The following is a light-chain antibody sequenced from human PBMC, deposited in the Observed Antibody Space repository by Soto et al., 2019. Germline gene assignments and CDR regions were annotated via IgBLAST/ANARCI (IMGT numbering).Light chain of an antibody. V-gene: IGLV1-51*01. J-gene: IGLJ3*02. CDR3: GTWESSRNWV. CDR2: DNI. Sequence: QSVLTQSPSVSAAPGQTVTISCSGTSSNIGNNYVSWYQLLPETAPKLLIYDNIKRPSGIPDRFSGSKSGKSATLVITGLQTGDEADYYCGTWESSRNWVFGAGTKLTVL. CDR1: SSNIGNNY.